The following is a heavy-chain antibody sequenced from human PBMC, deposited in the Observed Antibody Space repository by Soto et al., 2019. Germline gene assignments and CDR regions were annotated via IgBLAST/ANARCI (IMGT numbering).Heavy chain of an antibody. Sequence: GGSLRLSCAASGFTFIRYSMNWVRQAPGKGLEWVSSISSSSSYIYYADSVKGRFTISRDNAKNSLYLQMNSLRAEDTAVYYCARGEYCSSTSCYTRDAFDIWGQGTMVNVSS. J-gene: IGHJ3*02. CDR2: ISSSSSYI. D-gene: IGHD2-2*02. CDR1: GFTFIRYS. V-gene: IGHV3-21*01. CDR3: ARGEYCSSTSCYTRDAFDI.